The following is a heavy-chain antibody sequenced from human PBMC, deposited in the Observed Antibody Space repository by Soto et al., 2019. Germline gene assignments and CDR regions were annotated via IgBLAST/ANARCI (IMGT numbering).Heavy chain of an antibody. CDR2: ISYDGSNK. CDR1: GFTFSSYG. J-gene: IGHJ4*02. Sequence: QVQLVESGGGVVQPGRSLRLSCAASGFTFSSYGMHWVRQAPGKGLEWVAVISYDGSNKYYADSVKGRFTISRDNSKNTLYLQMNSLRAEDTAVYYCAKDLVPMVVVKQFDYWGQGTLVTVSS. CDR3: AKDLVPMVVVKQFDY. V-gene: IGHV3-30*18. D-gene: IGHD3-22*01.